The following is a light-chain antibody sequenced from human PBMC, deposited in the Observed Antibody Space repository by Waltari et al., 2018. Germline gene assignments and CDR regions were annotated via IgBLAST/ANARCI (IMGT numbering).Light chain of an antibody. CDR2: SYN. J-gene: IGLJ3*02. CDR3: AAWDFRLNVWV. CDR1: SSSLDPNT. V-gene: IGLV1-44*01. Sequence: QSLLTQPPSASGTPGQRVTISCSGISSSLDPNTVNWYRQLPGAAPKLLIYSYNQRPTGVPDRFSGSKSGTSASLAISGLQSEDDGDYYCAAWDFRLNVWVFGGGTKLTVL.